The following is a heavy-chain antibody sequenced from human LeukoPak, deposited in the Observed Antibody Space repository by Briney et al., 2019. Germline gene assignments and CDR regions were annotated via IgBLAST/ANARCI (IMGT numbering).Heavy chain of an antibody. J-gene: IGHJ4*02. CDR2: INPNSGGT. D-gene: IGHD2-15*01. CDR1: GYTFTGYY. Sequence: ASVKVSCKASGYTFTGYYMHWVRQAPGQGLEWMGWINPNSGGTSYAQKFQGRVTMTRDTSISTAYMELSRLRSDDTAVYYCAREGGGSPRFDYWGQGTLVTVSS. CDR3: AREGGGSPRFDY. V-gene: IGHV1-2*02.